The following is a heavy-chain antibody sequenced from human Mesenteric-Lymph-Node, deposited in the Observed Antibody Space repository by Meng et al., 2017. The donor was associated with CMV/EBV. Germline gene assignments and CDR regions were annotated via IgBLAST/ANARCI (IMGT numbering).Heavy chain of an antibody. CDR2: IRSNVYSRTA. Sequence: GGSLRLSCAASGFTFSGYWMSWVRQAPGQGLEWIGFIRSNVYSRTAEYAASVRGRFTISRDDSKSIAYLQMNSLGTEDTAVYFCARGVLGWETRPYYFDYWGQGTLVTVSS. CDR3: ARGVLGWETRPYYFDY. V-gene: IGHV3-49*04. CDR1: GFTFSGYW. D-gene: IGHD1-26*01. J-gene: IGHJ4*02.